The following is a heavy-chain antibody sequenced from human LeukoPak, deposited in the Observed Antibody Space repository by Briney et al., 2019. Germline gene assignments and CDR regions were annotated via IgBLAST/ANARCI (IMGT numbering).Heavy chain of an antibody. CDR3: ARLGSSGYYYSNWFDP. V-gene: IGHV4-39*01. J-gene: IGHJ5*02. Sequence: PSETLSLTCTVSGGSISSSSYYWGWIRQPPGKGLEWIGSMYYSGSTYYNPSLKSRVTISVDTSKNQFSLKLSSVTAAGTAVYYCARLGSSGYYYSNWFDPWGQGTLVTVSS. D-gene: IGHD3-22*01. CDR1: GGSISSSSYY. CDR2: MYYSGST.